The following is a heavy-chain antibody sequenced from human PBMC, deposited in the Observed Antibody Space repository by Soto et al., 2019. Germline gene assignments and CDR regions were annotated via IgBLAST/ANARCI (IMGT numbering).Heavy chain of an antibody. D-gene: IGHD6-6*01. V-gene: IGHV1-3*05. CDR2: INAGNGNT. CDR1: GYTFTSYA. J-gene: IGHJ6*02. CDR3: ARGRLQLGKEDYYYGMDV. Sequence: QVQLVQSGAEEKKPGASVKVSCKASGYTFTSYAMHWVRQAPGQRLEWMGWINAGNGNTKYSQKFQGRVTITRDTSASTAYMELSSLRSEDTAVYYCARGRLQLGKEDYYYGMDVWGQGTTVTVSS.